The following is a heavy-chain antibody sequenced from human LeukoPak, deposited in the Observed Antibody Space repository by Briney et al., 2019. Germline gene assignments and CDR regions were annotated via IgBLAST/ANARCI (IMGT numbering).Heavy chain of an antibody. CDR2: IYYSGST. Sequence: PSETLSLTCTVSSGSISSGDYYWSWIRQPPGKALEWVGYIYYSGSTYYNPSLKSRVTISVDTSKNQFSLNLRSVTAADTAVYYCAREQRFGELFFFDYWGQGTLVTAPS. D-gene: IGHD3-10*01. CDR3: AREQRFGELFFFDY. J-gene: IGHJ4*02. CDR1: SGSISSGDYY. V-gene: IGHV4-30-4*02.